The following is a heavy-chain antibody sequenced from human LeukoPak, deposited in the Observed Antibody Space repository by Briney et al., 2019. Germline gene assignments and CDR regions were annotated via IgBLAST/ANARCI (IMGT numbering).Heavy chain of an antibody. J-gene: IGHJ4*02. CDR3: VKDGLYSSSWYDFDN. CDR2: ISYDGSNK. Sequence: PGGSLRLSCAASGFTFSHYAMHWVRQAPGKGLEWVAVISYDGSNKYYADSVKGRFTISRDNSQNTLSLQLNSLRAEDTAIYYCVKDGLYSSSWYDFDNWGQGTLVTVSS. CDR1: GFTFSHYA. D-gene: IGHD6-13*01. V-gene: IGHV3-30-3*01.